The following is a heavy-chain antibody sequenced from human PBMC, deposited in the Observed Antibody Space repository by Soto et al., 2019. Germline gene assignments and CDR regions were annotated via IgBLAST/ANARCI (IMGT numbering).Heavy chain of an antibody. V-gene: IGHV3-20*04. CDR2: VNWNGGST. Sequence: EVQLVESGGGVLRPGGSLRLSCAASGFTFDDYGMSWARQAPGKGLEWVPGVNWNGGSTGYADSVKGRLTISRDNAKNSLYLQMNSLRAEDTAFYYCVRGASLNFDYWGQGTLVTVSS. J-gene: IGHJ4*02. CDR3: VRGASLNFDY. D-gene: IGHD1-26*01. CDR1: GFTFDDYG.